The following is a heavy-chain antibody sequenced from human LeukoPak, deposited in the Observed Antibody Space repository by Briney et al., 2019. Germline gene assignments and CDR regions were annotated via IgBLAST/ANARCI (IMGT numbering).Heavy chain of an antibody. D-gene: IGHD5-24*01. CDR3: ARAGWLQYYYFDY. V-gene: IGHV1-69*06. CDR1: GDTFSNYA. Sequence: SVKVSCKASGDTFSNYAISWVRQAPGQGLEWMGGIIPIFGTAKYAQKFQGRVTITADTSTSTAYMELMSLRSEDTAVYYCARAGWLQYYYFDYWGQGTLVTVSS. CDR2: IIPIFGTA. J-gene: IGHJ4*02.